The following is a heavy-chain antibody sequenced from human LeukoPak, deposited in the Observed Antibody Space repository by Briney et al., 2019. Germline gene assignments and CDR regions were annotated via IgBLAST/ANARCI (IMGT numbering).Heavy chain of an antibody. CDR3: ARDDWGGDCYSGWYFDL. CDR2: ISSSSSYI. J-gene: IGHJ2*01. CDR1: GFTFSSYS. V-gene: IGHV3-21*01. Sequence: GSLRLSCAASGFTFSSYSMNWVRQAPGKGLEWVSSISSSSSYIYYADSVKGRFTISRDNAKNSLYLQMNSLRAEDTPVYYCARDDWGGDCYSGWYFDLWGRGTLVTVSS. D-gene: IGHD2-21*02.